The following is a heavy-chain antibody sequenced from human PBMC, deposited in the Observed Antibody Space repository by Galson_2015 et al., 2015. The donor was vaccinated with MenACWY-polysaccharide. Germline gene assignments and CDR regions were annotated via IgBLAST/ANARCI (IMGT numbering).Heavy chain of an antibody. V-gene: IGHV1-46*01. J-gene: IGHJ6*02. D-gene: IGHD2-15*01. Sequence: SVKVSCKASGYTLTSKYLQWVRQAPGQGLEWMGVINPSSGSTAHAQKFQGRVSMTRDTSTSTVYMEVSSLRSEDTAVYFCARDGPVGGSSPRAMDVWGQGTPVTVS. CDR2: INPSSGST. CDR1: GYTLTSKY. CDR3: ARDGPVGGSSPRAMDV.